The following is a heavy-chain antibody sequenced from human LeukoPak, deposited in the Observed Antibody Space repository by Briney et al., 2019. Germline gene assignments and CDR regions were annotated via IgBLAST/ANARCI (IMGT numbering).Heavy chain of an antibody. CDR2: ISGSGGST. Sequence: GGSLRLSCAASGFTFSSYAMSWVRQAPGKGLEWVSAISGSGGSTYYADSVKGRFTISRDNSKNTLYLQMNSLRAEDTAVYYCATISGDSYGLRAFDFWGQGTMVTVSS. CDR3: ATISGDSYGLRAFDF. V-gene: IGHV3-23*01. CDR1: GFTFSSYA. J-gene: IGHJ3*01. D-gene: IGHD5-18*01.